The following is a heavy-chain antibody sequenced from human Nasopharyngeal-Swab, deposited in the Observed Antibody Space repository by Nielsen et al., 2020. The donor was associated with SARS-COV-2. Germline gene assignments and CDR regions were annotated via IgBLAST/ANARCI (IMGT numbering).Heavy chain of an antibody. CDR1: GGSIDTYY. V-gene: IGHV4-59*01. Sequence: SETLSLTCTVSGGSIDTYYWNWIRQPPGKELEWIGYISYSGATKYNPSLEGRVTISLDTSKNQFFLRLSAVTAADTAVYFCAREYGSGSYIGFDPWGQGTLVTFSS. CDR3: AREYGSGSYIGFDP. CDR2: ISYSGAT. J-gene: IGHJ5*02. D-gene: IGHD3-10*01.